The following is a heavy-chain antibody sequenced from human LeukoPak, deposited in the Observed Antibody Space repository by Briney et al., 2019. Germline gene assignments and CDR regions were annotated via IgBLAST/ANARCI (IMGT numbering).Heavy chain of an antibody. CDR2: IYYSGSA. Sequence: SETLSLTCTVSGGSISSSRYYWGWIRQPPGKGLEWIGSIYYSGSAYYNPSLKSRVTISVDTSKNQFSLKVSSVTAADTAVYYCARGGPNSRYYYYGMDVWGQGTAVTVSS. J-gene: IGHJ6*02. D-gene: IGHD5-24*01. V-gene: IGHV4-39*07. CDR1: GGSISSSRYY. CDR3: ARGGPNSRYYYYGMDV.